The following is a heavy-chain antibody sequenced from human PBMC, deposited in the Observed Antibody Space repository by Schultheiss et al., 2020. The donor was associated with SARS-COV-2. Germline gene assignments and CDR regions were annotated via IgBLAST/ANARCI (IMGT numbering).Heavy chain of an antibody. CDR3: ARLSDYYYYGMDV. J-gene: IGHJ6*02. Sequence: ASVKVSCKASGYTFTGYYMHWVRQAPGQGLEWMGWINPNSGGTNYAQKFQGRVTITRDTSASTAYMELSSLRSEDTAVYYCARLSDYYYYGMDVWGQGTTVTVSS. D-gene: IGHD3-16*02. V-gene: IGHV1-2*02. CDR1: GYTFTGYY. CDR2: INPNSGGT.